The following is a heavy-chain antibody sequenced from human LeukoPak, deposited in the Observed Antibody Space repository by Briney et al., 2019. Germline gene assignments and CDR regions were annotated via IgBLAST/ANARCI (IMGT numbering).Heavy chain of an antibody. CDR3: ARDQRYCSSSSCPWEPFDY. D-gene: IGHD2-2*01. CDR1: GFTLSNYW. CDR2: INEPGTWP. J-gene: IGHJ4*02. V-gene: IGHV3-74*03. Sequence: PGGSLRLSCAASGFTLSNYWVHWVRQAPGEGLVWVSRINEPGTWPTYEDSVRGRFTISRDNAKNSLYLQMNSLRAEDTAVYYCARDQRYCSSSSCPWEPFDYWGQGTLVTVSS.